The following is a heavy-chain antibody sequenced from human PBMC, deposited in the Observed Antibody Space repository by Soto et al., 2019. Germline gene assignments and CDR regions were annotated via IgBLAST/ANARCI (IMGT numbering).Heavy chain of an antibody. V-gene: IGHV4-31*03. CDR2: IYYSGST. CDR1: GGSISSGGYY. CDR3: ARDRDKNYYYYMDV. J-gene: IGHJ6*03. Sequence: QVQLQESGPGLVKPSQTLSLTCTVSGGSISSGGYYWSWIRQHPGKGLEWIGYIYYSGSTYYNPSLKSRVTISVDTSKNQFSLKLSSVTAADTAVYYCARDRDKNYYYYMDVWGKGTTVTVSS.